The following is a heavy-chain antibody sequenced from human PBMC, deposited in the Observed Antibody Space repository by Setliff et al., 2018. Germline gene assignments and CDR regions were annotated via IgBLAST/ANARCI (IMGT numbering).Heavy chain of an antibody. D-gene: IGHD1-1*01. J-gene: IGHJ4*02. CDR2: IYHSGNT. Sequence: SETLSLTCTVSGDSITNTNYYWGWIRQPPGKGLQWIGNIYHSGNTYYNASLKSRVIISVDTAQNQFSLSLSSVTAADTAVYYCARTGTYRYFDYWGQGTLVTVSS. V-gene: IGHV4-39*01. CDR3: ARTGTYRYFDY. CDR1: GDSITNTNYY.